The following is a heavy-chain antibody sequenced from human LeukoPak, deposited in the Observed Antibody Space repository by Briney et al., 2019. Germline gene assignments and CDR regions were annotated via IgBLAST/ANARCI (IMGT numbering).Heavy chain of an antibody. CDR3: ARAPYAYYYYGMDV. V-gene: IGHV4-59*01. J-gene: IGHJ6*02. CDR2: IYYSGST. D-gene: IGHD3-16*01. CDR1: GGSISSYY. Sequence: SETLSLTCTVSGGSISSYYWSWIRQPPGKGLEWIGYIYYSGSTNYNPSLKSRVTISVDTSKNQFSLKLSSVPAADTAVYYCARAPYAYYYYGMDVWGQGTTVTVSS.